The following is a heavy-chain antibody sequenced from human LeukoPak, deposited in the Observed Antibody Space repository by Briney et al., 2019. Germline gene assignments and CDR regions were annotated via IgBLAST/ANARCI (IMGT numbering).Heavy chain of an antibody. CDR1: GFTFSNAW. V-gene: IGHV3-15*01. Sequence: GGSLRLSCAASGFTFSNAWMSWVRQAPGKGLEWVGRIKSKTDGGTTDYAEPVKGRFTISRDDSKNTLYLQMNSLKTEDTAVYYCTTGGSILTPLYYYYYYYMDVWGKGTTVTISS. CDR3: TTGGSILTPLYYYYYYYMDV. CDR2: IKSKTDGGTT. J-gene: IGHJ6*03. D-gene: IGHD3-9*01.